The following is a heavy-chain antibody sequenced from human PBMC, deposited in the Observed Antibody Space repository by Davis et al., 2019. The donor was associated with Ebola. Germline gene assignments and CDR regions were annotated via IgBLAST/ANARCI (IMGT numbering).Heavy chain of an antibody. D-gene: IGHD3-16*01. J-gene: IGHJ4*02. V-gene: IGHV1-24*01. CDR2: FDPEDGET. Sequence: AASVKVSCKVSGYTLTELSMLWVRQAPGKGLEWLGGFDPEDGETIYAQKFQGRVTMTEDTSTDPAYMELSSLESEDTAVYYCATGAGGDYWGQGTLVTVSS. CDR1: GYTLTELS. CDR3: ATGAGGDY.